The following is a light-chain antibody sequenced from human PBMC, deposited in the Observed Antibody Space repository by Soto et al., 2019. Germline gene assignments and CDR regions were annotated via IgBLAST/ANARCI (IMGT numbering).Light chain of an antibody. Sequence: EIVLTQSPGTLSLSPGERATLSYRASQSVSNNYLAWYQQKPGQAPRLLIYDASRRATGIPDRFSGSGSGTDFTLSISRLEPEDFAVYYCQQYGSSPTFGQGTRLEIK. V-gene: IGKV3-20*01. CDR1: QSVSNNY. CDR3: QQYGSSPT. CDR2: DAS. J-gene: IGKJ5*01.